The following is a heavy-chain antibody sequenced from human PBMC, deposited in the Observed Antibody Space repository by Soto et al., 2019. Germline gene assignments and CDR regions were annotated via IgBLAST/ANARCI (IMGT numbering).Heavy chain of an antibody. Sequence: QVQLVQSGAEVKKPGASVKVSCKASGYTFTSYGIIWVRQAPGQGLEWMGWISVYNGNTNYAQKLQGRVTMTTDTPTSTAYMELRSLRSDDTAVYYCARGESQDYDFWSGYSTYWGQGTLVTASS. CDR2: ISVYNGNT. J-gene: IGHJ4*02. CDR3: ARGESQDYDFWSGYSTY. D-gene: IGHD3-3*01. V-gene: IGHV1-18*01. CDR1: GYTFTSYG.